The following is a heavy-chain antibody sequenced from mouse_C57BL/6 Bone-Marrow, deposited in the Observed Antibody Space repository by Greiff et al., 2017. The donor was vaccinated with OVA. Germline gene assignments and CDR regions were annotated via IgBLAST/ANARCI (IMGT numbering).Heavy chain of an antibody. V-gene: IGHV5-15*04. CDR3: ARRGNYGFDY. CDR1: GFTFSDYG. Sequence: EVKVEESGGGLVQPGGSLKLSCAASGFTFSDYGMAWVRQAPRKGPEWVAFISNLAYSIYYADTVTGRFTISRENAKNTLYLEMSSLRSEDTAMYYCARRGNYGFDYWGQGTTLTVSS. D-gene: IGHD2-1*01. J-gene: IGHJ2*01. CDR2: ISNLAYSI.